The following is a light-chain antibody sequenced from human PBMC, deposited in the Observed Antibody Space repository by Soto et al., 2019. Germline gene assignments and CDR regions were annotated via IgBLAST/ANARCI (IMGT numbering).Light chain of an antibody. J-gene: IGKJ4*01. CDR3: QQYNTWPLT. CDR2: GAS. V-gene: IGKV3-15*01. Sequence: ETVLTQSPATLSVSPGEGATLSCRATENINQNLAGYQQKPGQAPRLLIHGASYRATGIPDRFSGRGSGTEFTLAISRLQSEDFAVYYCQQYNTWPLTFGGGTKVEIK. CDR1: ENINQN.